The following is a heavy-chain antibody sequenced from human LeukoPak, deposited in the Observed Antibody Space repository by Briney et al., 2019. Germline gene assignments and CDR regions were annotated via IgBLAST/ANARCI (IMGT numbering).Heavy chain of an antibody. CDR3: AQYSGYDYVDY. V-gene: IGHV4-39*07. D-gene: IGHD5-12*01. CDR1: SGSISSSTYY. J-gene: IGHJ4*02. CDR2: IYYIGST. Sequence: PSETLSLTCTVSSGSISSSTYYWGWIRQPPGKGLEWIGTIYYIGSTYYNPSLKSRVTISVDTSRNQFSLKLSSVTAADTAVYYCAQYSGYDYVDYWGQGTLVTVSS.